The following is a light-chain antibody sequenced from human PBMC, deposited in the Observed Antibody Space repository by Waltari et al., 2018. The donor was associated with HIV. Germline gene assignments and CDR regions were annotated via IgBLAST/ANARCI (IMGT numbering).Light chain of an antibody. J-gene: IGKJ1*01. V-gene: IGKV3-20*01. Sequence: IVFTQSPGTLSLSPGERATLSCRASQSVSSSHLAWYQQKPGQALWLLIYGASSRATGIPDRFSGSGSGTDFTLTISRLEPEDFAVYYCQQYGSSPETFGQGTKVEIK. CDR2: GAS. CDR3: QQYGSSPET. CDR1: QSVSSSH.